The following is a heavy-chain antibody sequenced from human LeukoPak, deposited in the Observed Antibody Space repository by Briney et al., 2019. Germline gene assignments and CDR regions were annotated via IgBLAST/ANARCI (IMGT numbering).Heavy chain of an antibody. J-gene: IGHJ4*02. Sequence: GGSLRLSCAASGFTFSSNAMSWVRQAPGKGLEWVSAISGSGGSTYHADSVKGRFTISRDNSKNTLYLQMNSLRAEDTAVYYCAKDKKQQLVPDYFDYWGQGTLVTVSS. CDR3: AKDKKQQLVPDYFDY. D-gene: IGHD6-13*01. CDR1: GFTFSSNA. CDR2: ISGSGGST. V-gene: IGHV3-23*01.